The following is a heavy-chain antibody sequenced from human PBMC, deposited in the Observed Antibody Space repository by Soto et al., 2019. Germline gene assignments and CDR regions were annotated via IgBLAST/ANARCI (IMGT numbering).Heavy chain of an antibody. CDR3: ARNCEMTTVTSGFEY. CDR1: GGSISSSSYY. V-gene: IGHV4-39*01. D-gene: IGHD4-17*01. CDR2: IYYSGST. J-gene: IGHJ4*02. Sequence: PSETLSLTCTVSGGSISSSSYYWGWIRQPPGKGLEWIGSIYYSGSTYYNPSLKSRVTISVDTSKNQFSLKLSSVTAADTAVYYCARNCEMTTVTSGFEYWGQGTLVTVSS.